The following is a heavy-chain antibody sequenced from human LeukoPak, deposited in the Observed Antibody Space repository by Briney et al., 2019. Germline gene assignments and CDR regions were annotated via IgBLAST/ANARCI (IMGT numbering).Heavy chain of an antibody. CDR1: GYTFTSYA. D-gene: IGHD3-3*01. J-gene: IGHJ6*03. V-gene: IGHV1-3*01. CDR3: ARSITILPLSSMDV. CDR2: INAGNANT. Sequence: ASVEVSCKASGYTFTSYAVHWVRRAPGQRREGMGGINAGNANTKYSQESQGRVTITSDTSASTAYMEPRSPSSDDTAVYYCARSITILPLSSMDVWGKGTTVTVSS.